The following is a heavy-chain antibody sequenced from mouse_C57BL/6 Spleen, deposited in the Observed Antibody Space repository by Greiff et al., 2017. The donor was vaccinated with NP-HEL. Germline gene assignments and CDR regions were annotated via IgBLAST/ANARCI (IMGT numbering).Heavy chain of an antibody. CDR3: ARHYYYGSVGYFDV. CDR1: GFTFSDYY. V-gene: IGHV5-12*01. D-gene: IGHD1-1*01. CDR2: ISNGGGST. Sequence: EVKLVESGGGLVQPGGSLKLSCAASGFTFSDYYMYWVRQTPEKRLEWVAYISNGGGSTYYPDTVKGRFTISRDNAKNTLYLQMSRLKSEDTAMYYCARHYYYGSVGYFDVWGTGTTVTVSS. J-gene: IGHJ1*03.